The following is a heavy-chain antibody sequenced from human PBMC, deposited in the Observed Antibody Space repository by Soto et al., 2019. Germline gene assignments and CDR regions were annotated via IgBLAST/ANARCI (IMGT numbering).Heavy chain of an antibody. CDR1: GGSISSTSYA. J-gene: IGHJ4*02. CDR3: ARHVHNQGYEYYFDS. V-gene: IGHV4-39*01. Sequence: QLQLQESGPGLVKPSETLSLTCNASGGSISSTSYAWGWIRQSPGKGLEWIGTIDYSGTIYYNPSLKSRITISGDTSENQISLKLSSVTAADTAVYYCARHVHNQGYEYYFDSWGQGTLVTVSS. D-gene: IGHD3-3*01. CDR2: IDYSGTI.